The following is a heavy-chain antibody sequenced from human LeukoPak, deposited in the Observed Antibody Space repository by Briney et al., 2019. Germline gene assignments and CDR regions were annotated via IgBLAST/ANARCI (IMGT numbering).Heavy chain of an antibody. Sequence: GASVKVSCKASGYTFTSYDINWVRQATGQGLEWMGWMNPNSGNTGYAQKFQGRVTITRNTSISTAYMELSNLRSEDTAVYYCARLRYCSGGSCFDPWGQGTLVTVSS. CDR1: GYTFTSYD. V-gene: IGHV1-8*03. D-gene: IGHD2-15*01. CDR3: ARLRYCSGGSCFDP. CDR2: MNPNSGNT. J-gene: IGHJ5*02.